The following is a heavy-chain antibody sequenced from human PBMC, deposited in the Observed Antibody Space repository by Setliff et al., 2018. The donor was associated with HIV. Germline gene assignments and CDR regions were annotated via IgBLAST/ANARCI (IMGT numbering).Heavy chain of an antibody. CDR2: IYTSGST. D-gene: IGHD1-7*01. J-gene: IGHJ4*02. CDR3: ARGHTWNYYGGDYFDY. V-gene: IGHV4-61*09. Sequence: TSETLSLTCTVSGGSISSGSYYWSWIRQPAGKGLEWIGHIYTSGSTNYNPSLESRVSISVDTSKNQFSLRLSSVTAADTAVYYCARGHTWNYYGGDYFDYWGQGSLVTVSS. CDR1: GGSISSGSYY.